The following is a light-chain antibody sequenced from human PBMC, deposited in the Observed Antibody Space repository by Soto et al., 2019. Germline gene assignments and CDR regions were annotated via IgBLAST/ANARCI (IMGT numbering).Light chain of an antibody. CDR3: QQYNRYSLT. CDR2: DAS. CDR1: QSISSW. J-gene: IGKJ4*01. V-gene: IGKV1-5*01. Sequence: DIRMTQSHSTLSASVGDRVTITCRASQSISSWLAWYQQKPGKAPKLLIYDASSLESGVPSRFSGSGSDTEFTLTINNLQPDDFATYHCQQYNRYSLTFGGGTKVDIK.